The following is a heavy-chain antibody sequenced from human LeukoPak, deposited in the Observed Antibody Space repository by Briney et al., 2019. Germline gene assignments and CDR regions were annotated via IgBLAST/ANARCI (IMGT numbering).Heavy chain of an antibody. CDR1: GGSISSLY. V-gene: IGHV4-4*08. CDR3: ARESGSGSYYIYYYDMDV. D-gene: IGHD3-10*01. Sequence: PSETLSLTCTVSGGSISSLYWSWIRQPPGKGLEWIGYIYSSGSTKYNPSLKSRVTMSVDTSKNQFSLKLSSVTAADTAVYYCARESGSGSYYIYYYDMDVWGQGTTVTVSS. CDR2: IYSSGST. J-gene: IGHJ6*02.